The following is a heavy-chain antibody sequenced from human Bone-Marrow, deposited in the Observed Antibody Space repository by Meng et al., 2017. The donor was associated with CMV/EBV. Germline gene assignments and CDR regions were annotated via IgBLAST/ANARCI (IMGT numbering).Heavy chain of an antibody. Sequence: GESLKISCVASGFSFTTYWMHWVRQVPGKGLVWVSRINSDGSDTGYADSVNGRFTISRDNAKNTLFLQMNSLRAEDTALYYCARSYHNFYYGMDVWG. D-gene: IGHD2-2*01. CDR2: INSDGSDT. V-gene: IGHV3-74*01. CDR1: GFSFTTYW. CDR3: ARSYHNFYYGMDV. J-gene: IGHJ6*02.